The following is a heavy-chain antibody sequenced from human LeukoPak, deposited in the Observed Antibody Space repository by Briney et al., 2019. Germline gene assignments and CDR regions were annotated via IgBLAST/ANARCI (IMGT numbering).Heavy chain of an antibody. Sequence: HGGSLRLSCAASGFTFSNYAMSWVRQAPGKGLEWVSPISGSGDSTSYADSVKGRFTISRDNSKNTLYLQMNSLGAEDTAVYYCAKGRGFTSSTCYNYWGQGTLVTVSS. V-gene: IGHV3-23*01. CDR1: GFTFSNYA. D-gene: IGHD2-2*02. J-gene: IGHJ4*02. CDR3: AKGRGFTSSTCYNY. CDR2: ISGSGDST.